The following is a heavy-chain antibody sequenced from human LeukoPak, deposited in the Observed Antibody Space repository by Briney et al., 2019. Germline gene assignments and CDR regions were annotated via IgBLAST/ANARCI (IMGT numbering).Heavy chain of an antibody. D-gene: IGHD6-19*01. CDR3: ARDVAVASTGRNYYGMDV. CDR1: GFTFSSFW. Sequence: GGSLRLSCAASGFTFSSFWMSWVRQAPGKGLEWVAIMNQDGSEKYYLDSVKGRFTISRDNAKISLYLQMNSLGAEDTAVYYCARDVAVASTGRNYYGMDVWGQGTTVTVSS. CDR2: MNQDGSEK. V-gene: IGHV3-7*01. J-gene: IGHJ6*02.